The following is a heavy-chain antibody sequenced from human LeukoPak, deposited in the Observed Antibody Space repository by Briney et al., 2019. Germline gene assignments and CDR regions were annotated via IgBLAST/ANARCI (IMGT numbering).Heavy chain of an antibody. J-gene: IGHJ4*02. V-gene: IGHV4-34*01. D-gene: IGHD3-16*02. CDR3: ARDRGYVWGSYRYTVDYFDY. Sequence: SETLPLTCAVYGGSFSGYYWSWIRQPPGKGLEWIGEINHSGSTNYNPSLKSRVTISVDTSKNQFSLKLSSVTAADTAVYYCARDRGYVWGSYRYTVDYFDYWGQGTLVTVSS. CDR1: GGSFSGYY. CDR2: INHSGST.